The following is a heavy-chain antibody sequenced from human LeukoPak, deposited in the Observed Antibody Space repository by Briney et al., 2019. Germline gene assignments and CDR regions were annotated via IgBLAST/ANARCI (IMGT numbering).Heavy chain of an antibody. CDR3: ARDLPRTIVGAIQLDY. CDR1: GGTFSSYA. J-gene: IGHJ4*02. Sequence: SVKVSCKASGGTFSSYAISWVRQAPGQGREWMGGIIPIFGTASYAQKFQGRVTITADESTSTAYMELSSLRSEDTAVYYCARDLPRTIVGAIQLDYWGQGTLVTVSS. D-gene: IGHD1-26*01. V-gene: IGHV1-69*13. CDR2: IIPIFGTA.